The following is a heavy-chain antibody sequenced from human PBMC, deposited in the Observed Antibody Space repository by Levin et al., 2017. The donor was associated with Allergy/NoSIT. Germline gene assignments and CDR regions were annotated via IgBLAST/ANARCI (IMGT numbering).Heavy chain of an antibody. CDR3: ARVPILRYFDWLPDV. CDR1: GFTFSSYS. V-gene: IGHV3-21*01. CDR2: ISSSSSYI. D-gene: IGHD3-9*01. J-gene: IGHJ6*02. Sequence: GESLKISCAASGFTFSSYSMNWVRQAPGKGLEWVSSISSSSSYIYYADSVKGRFTISRDNAKNSLYLQMNSLRAEDTAVYYCARVPILRYFDWLPDVWGQGTTVTVSS.